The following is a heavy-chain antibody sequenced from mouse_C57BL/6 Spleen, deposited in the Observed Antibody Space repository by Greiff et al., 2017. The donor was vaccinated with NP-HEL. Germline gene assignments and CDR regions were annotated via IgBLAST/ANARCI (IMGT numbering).Heavy chain of an antibody. CDR2: IDPSDSYT. V-gene: IGHV1-69*01. J-gene: IGHJ4*01. Sequence: QVQLQQPGAELVMPGASVKLSCKASGYTFTSYWMHWVKQRPGQGLEWIGEIDPSDSYTNYNQKFKGKSTLTVDKSSSTAYMQLSSLTSEDSAVYYCARGYYGRYAMDYWGQGTSVTVSS. CDR3: ARGYYGRYAMDY. D-gene: IGHD1-1*01. CDR1: GYTFTSYW.